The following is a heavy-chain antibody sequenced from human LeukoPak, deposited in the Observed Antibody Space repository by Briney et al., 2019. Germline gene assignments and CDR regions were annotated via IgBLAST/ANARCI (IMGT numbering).Heavy chain of an antibody. J-gene: IGHJ4*02. V-gene: IGHV4-31*03. CDR1: GVSISSGGYY. Sequence: SETLSLTCTVSGVSISSGGYYWSWIRQHPGKGLEWIGYIYYSGSTYYNPSLKSRVTISVDTSKNQFSLKLSSVTAADTAVYYCARTTVVAKYFDYWGQGTLVTVSS. CDR2: IYYSGST. CDR3: ARTTVVAKYFDY. D-gene: IGHD4-23*01.